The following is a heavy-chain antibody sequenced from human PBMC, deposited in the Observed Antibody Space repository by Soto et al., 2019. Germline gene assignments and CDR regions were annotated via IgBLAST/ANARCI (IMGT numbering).Heavy chain of an antibody. D-gene: IGHD6-13*01. V-gene: IGHV4-39*02. Sequence: SETLSLTCTVSGGSISSSSYYWGWIRQPPGKGLEWIGSIYYSGSTYYNPSLKSRVTISVDTSKNQFSLKLSSVTAADTAVYYCARESSSYNWFDPWGQGTLVTVSS. CDR2: IYYSGST. CDR3: ARESSSYNWFDP. CDR1: GGSISSSSYY. J-gene: IGHJ5*02.